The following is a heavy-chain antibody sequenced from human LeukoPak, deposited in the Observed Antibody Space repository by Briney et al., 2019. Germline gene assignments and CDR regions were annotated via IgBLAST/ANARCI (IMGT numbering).Heavy chain of an antibody. J-gene: IGHJ4*02. Sequence: GGSLRLSCAASGFIFSTYWMTWVRQAPRKGLEWVATIKYDGNEKYYVDSVRGRFTISRDNAKSSLYLQMNSLTAEDTAVYYCVRESFSRGDFNWGQGTLASVSS. CDR2: IKYDGNEK. CDR3: VRESFSRGDFN. V-gene: IGHV3-7*01. CDR1: GFIFSTYW. D-gene: IGHD7-27*01.